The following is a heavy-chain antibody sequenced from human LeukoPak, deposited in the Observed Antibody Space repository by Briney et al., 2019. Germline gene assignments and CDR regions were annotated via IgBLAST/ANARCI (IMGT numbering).Heavy chain of an antibody. CDR3: ARDRAFAGTREDACYM. D-gene: IGHD6-19*01. V-gene: IGHV1-46*01. J-gene: IGHJ3*02. CDR1: GYTFTKYY. Sequence: ASVKDSCKASGYTFTKYYIHWVRRAPGQGLEWMGRINLSSGTTSYPQKFQGRVTMTRDTSTSTVHVELSRLRSEDTAIYYCARDRAFAGTREDACYMWGQGTMVTVSS. CDR2: INLSSGTT.